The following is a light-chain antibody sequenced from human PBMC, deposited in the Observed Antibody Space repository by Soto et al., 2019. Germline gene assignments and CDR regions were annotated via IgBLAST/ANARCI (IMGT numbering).Light chain of an antibody. V-gene: IGLV2-23*02. Sequence: QSALTQPASVSGSPGPSITISCTGTRSDVGAYNFVSWYQQHPGKAPKLMIFEVSQRPSGVSNRFSGSKSGNTASLTISGLQTEDEADYYCCSCAGSNTWVFGGGTKVTVL. CDR1: RSDVGAYNF. CDR2: EVS. J-gene: IGLJ3*02. CDR3: CSCAGSNTWV.